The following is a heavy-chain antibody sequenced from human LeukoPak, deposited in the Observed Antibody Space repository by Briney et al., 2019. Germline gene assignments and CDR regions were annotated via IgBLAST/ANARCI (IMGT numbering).Heavy chain of an antibody. J-gene: IGHJ4*02. D-gene: IGHD1-26*01. CDR1: GFTFSSYA. CDR2: ISGSGGST. CDR3: ASDKIVGATKFDY. Sequence: PGGSLRLSCAASGFTFSSYAMSWVRQAPGKGLVWVSAISGSGGSTYYADSVKGRFTISRDNSKNTLYLQMNSLRDEDTAVYYCASDKIVGATKFDYWGQGTLVTVSS. V-gene: IGHV3-23*01.